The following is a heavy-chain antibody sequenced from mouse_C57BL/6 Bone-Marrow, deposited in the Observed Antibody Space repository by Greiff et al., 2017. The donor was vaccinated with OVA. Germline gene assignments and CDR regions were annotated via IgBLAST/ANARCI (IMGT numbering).Heavy chain of an antibody. D-gene: IGHD1-1*01. J-gene: IGHJ2*01. Sequence: VKLVESGAELARPGASVKLSCKASGYTFTSYGISWVKQRTGQGLEWIGEIYPRSGNTYYNEKFKGKATLTADKSSSTAYMELRSLTSEDSAVYFCARLDYGSSYHYFDYWGQGTTLTVSS. CDR3: ARLDYGSSYHYFDY. CDR1: GYTFTSYG. V-gene: IGHV1-81*01. CDR2: IYPRSGNT.